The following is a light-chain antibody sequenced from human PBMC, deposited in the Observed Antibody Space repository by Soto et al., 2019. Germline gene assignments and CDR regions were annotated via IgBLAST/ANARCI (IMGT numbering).Light chain of an antibody. CDR2: DAS. J-gene: IGKJ1*01. CDR1: QSISSC. Sequence: DIQMTQSPSTLSASVGERVTISCRASQSISSCLAWYQQKPGKAPKLLIYDASSLESGVPSRFSGSGSGTEFTLTISSLQPDDFATYYCQQYNSYSWTFGRGTKVEIK. V-gene: IGKV1-5*01. CDR3: QQYNSYSWT.